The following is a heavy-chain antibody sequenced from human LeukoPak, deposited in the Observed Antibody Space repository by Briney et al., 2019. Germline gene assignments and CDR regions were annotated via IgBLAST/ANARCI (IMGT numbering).Heavy chain of an antibody. D-gene: IGHD1-26*01. J-gene: IGHJ4*02. Sequence: GASVKVSCKASGYTFTGYSMNWVRQAPGQGLEWMGWINSNSGGTNYAQKFQGRVTMTRDTSISTAYMELSRLRSDDTAVYYCARERGSYRAEFDYWGQGTLVTVSS. V-gene: IGHV1-2*02. CDR1: GYTFTGYS. CDR3: ARERGSYRAEFDY. CDR2: INSNSGGT.